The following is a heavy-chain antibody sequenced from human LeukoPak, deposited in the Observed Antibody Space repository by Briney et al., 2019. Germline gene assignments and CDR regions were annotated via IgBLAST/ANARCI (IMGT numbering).Heavy chain of an antibody. Sequence: ASVNVSCKASGYTFTSYYMHWVRQAPGQGLEWMGIINPSGGSTNYAQKFQGRVTITADESTSTAYMELSSLRSEDTAVYYCARAGVTGDLMTFYYFDYWGQGTLVTVSS. CDR3: ARAGVTGDLMTFYYFDY. D-gene: IGHD7-27*01. CDR2: INPSGGST. CDR1: GYTFTSYY. J-gene: IGHJ4*02. V-gene: IGHV1-46*01.